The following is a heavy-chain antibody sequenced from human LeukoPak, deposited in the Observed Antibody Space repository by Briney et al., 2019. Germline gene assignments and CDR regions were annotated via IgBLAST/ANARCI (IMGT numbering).Heavy chain of an antibody. CDR2: IKQDGSEE. Sequence: GGSLRLSCAASGFTFSPYWMTWVRQAPGKGLEWVANIKQDGSEEYHVDSVKGRFTISRDNAKKSLFLQMNSLRVEDTAVYFCARGRITVTGAIHYYMDVWGNGTTVIVSS. CDR1: GFTFSPYW. CDR3: ARGRITVTGAIHYYMDV. J-gene: IGHJ6*03. D-gene: IGHD1-1*01. V-gene: IGHV3-7*03.